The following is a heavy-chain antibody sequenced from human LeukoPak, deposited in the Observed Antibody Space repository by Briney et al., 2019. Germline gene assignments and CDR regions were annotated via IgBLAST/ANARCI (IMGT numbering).Heavy chain of an antibody. CDR3: ARDTYYYDSSGHDY. V-gene: IGHV3-48*03. Sequence: GGSLRLSCAASGFTFRSYAMHWVRQAPGKGLEWVSYISSSGSTIYYADSVKGRFTISRDNAKNSLYLQMNSLRAEDTAVYYCARDTYYYDSSGHDYWGQGTLVTVSS. J-gene: IGHJ4*02. CDR2: ISSSGSTI. CDR1: GFTFRSYA. D-gene: IGHD3-22*01.